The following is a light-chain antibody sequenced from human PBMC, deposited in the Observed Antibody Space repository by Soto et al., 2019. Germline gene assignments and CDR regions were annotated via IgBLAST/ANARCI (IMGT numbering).Light chain of an antibody. V-gene: IGLV2-14*01. CDR2: EVS. CDR1: SSDVGGYNY. J-gene: IGLJ3*02. Sequence: QSVLTQPASVSGSPGQSITISCTGTSSDVGGYNYVSWYQQHPGKAPKLMIYEVSNRPSGASNRFSGSKSGNTASLTISGLQAEDEADYYCSSYTTISPWVFGGGTQLTVL. CDR3: SSYTTISPWV.